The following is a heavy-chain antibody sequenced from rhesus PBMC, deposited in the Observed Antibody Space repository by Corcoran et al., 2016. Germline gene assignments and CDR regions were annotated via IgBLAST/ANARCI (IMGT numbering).Heavy chain of an antibody. CDR1: GGSIRDNYY. CDR2: IYDSGGST. V-gene: IGHV4-106*01. Sequence: QVQLQESGPGLVKPSETLSLTCSVSGGSIRDNYYWSWTRQPPGKGLGWMGRIYDSGGSTNYNPSLKSRVTISRDTSKNQFSLKLSSVTAADTAVYYCARDRLWGQGVLVTVSS. D-gene: IGHD3-40*01. J-gene: IGHJ4*01. CDR3: ARDRL.